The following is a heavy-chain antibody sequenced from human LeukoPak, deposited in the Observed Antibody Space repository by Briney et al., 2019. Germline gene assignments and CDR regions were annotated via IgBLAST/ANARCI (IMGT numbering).Heavy chain of an antibody. CDR1: GGSISSGGYY. V-gene: IGHV4-31*03. J-gene: IGHJ3*02. CDR3: AREGRAESWNDAFDI. CDR2: TYYSGST. Sequence: SQALSLPCTVSGGSISSGGYYWRWLRPHPGKGLEWIGNTYYSGSTYYNPSLKSRVTISVDTSKSQFSLKLSSVTAADTAVYYCAREGRAESWNDAFDIWGQGTMVTVSS. D-gene: IGHD1-1*01.